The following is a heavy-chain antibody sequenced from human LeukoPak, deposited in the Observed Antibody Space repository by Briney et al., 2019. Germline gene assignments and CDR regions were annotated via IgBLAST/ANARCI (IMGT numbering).Heavy chain of an antibody. D-gene: IGHD3-10*01. J-gene: IGHJ6*02. CDR1: GFTFSSYS. V-gene: IGHV3-21*01. Sequence: GGSLRLSCAASGFTFSSYSMNWVRQAPGEGLEWVSSISSSSSYIYYADSVKGRFTISRDNAKNSLYLQMNSLRAEDTAVYYCAREGNYYGSGSYFGFDYYYGMDVWGQGTTVTVSS. CDR3: AREGNYYGSGSYFGFDYYYGMDV. CDR2: ISSSSSYI.